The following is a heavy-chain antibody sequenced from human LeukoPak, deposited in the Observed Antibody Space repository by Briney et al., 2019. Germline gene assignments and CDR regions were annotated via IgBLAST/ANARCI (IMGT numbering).Heavy chain of an antibody. D-gene: IGHD4-17*01. V-gene: IGHV4-59*11. CDR3: ARDPTTVTKGFDI. Sequence: PSETLSLTCSVSDDSFSTHHWTWIRQPPGKGLEWIGYISSIGSTNYNPSLKSRVTISVDTSKKQFSLKMTSVTAADTAVYYCARDPTTVTKGFDIWGQGTMVTVSS. CDR2: ISSIGST. CDR1: DDSFSTHH. J-gene: IGHJ3*02.